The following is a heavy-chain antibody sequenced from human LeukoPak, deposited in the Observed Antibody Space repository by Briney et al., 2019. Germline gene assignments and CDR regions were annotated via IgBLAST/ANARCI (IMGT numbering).Heavy chain of an antibody. V-gene: IGHV3-48*02. CDR3: ARDGLTGYSYYYYGMDV. Sequence: QPGGSLRLSCGASGFSFSSFSMNWVRQAPGKGLEWVSYISSSGSTIYYADSVKGRFTISRDNAKNSLYLQMNSLRDEDTAVYYCARDGLTGYSYYYYGMDVWGQGTTVTVSS. CDR1: GFSFSSFS. CDR2: ISSSGSTI. D-gene: IGHD3-9*01. J-gene: IGHJ6*02.